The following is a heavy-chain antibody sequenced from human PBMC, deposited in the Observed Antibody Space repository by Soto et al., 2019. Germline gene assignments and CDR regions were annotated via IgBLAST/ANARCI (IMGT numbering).Heavy chain of an antibody. CDR3: ADGGRYPYY. V-gene: IGHV3-23*01. J-gene: IGHJ4*02. CDR2: INAGGDGT. D-gene: IGHD1-26*01. CDR1: GFSFRSYA. Sequence: EVQLLESGGDLVQPGGSLRLSCAASGFSFRSYAMGWVRQAPGKGLNWVSSINAGGDGTYYADSVKGRFTISRDNSKNTVYLQMTSLRADDTAVYYCADGGRYPYYWGPGTLVTVSS.